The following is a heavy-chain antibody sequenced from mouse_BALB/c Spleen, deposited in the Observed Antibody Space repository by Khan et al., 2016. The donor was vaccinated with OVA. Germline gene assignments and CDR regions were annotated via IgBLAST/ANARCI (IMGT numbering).Heavy chain of an antibody. J-gene: IGHJ3*01. Sequence: VQLKESGAELVRPGALVNLSYKASGFDIKDYYMHWVKQRPEQGLEWIGWIDPENDNTIYDPKFPGKASITSDTSSNTAYLQLSSLTSEDTAVYYCARDGYSPWFAYWGQGTLVTVSA. CDR3: ARDGYSPWFAY. CDR2: IDPENDNT. D-gene: IGHD2-3*01. CDR1: GFDIKDYY. V-gene: IGHV14-1*02.